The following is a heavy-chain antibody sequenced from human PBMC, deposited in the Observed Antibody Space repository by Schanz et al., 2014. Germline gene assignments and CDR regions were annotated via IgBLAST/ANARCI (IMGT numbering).Heavy chain of an antibody. J-gene: IGHJ4*02. Sequence: LVESGGGVVQPGRSLRLSCAASGFTVSNNYMSWVRQAPGKGLEWVSLIYSGDNTYYADSVKDRFTISGDNSKNTLYLQMNSLRPEDTAVYFCAKSYDTSGYSGFDYWGQGTLVTVSS. CDR3: AKSYDTSGYSGFDY. CDR1: GFTVSNNY. V-gene: IGHV3-66*01. D-gene: IGHD3-22*01. CDR2: IYSGDNT.